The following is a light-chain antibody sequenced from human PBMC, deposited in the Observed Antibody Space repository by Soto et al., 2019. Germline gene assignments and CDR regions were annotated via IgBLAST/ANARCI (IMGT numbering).Light chain of an antibody. CDR1: QSFTGM. J-gene: IGKJ2*01. V-gene: IGKV1-5*01. CDR3: QQYHSYST. Sequence: DIQMTQSPSTLSASVGDRVTITCRASQSFTGMLAWYQQKLGKAPKLLIYDASSLKSGVPSRFSGSGSGTEFTLTISSLQPDDFATYYRQQYHSYSTFGQGTKVDIK. CDR2: DAS.